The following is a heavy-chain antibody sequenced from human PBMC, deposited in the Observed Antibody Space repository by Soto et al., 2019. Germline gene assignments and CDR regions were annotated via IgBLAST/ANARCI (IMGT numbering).Heavy chain of an antibody. V-gene: IGHV3-30*18. CDR3: AKFSAKELKRNYYGMDV. Sequence: QVQLVESGGGVVQPGRSLRLSCAASGFTFSSYGMHWVRQAPGKGLEWVAVISYDGSNKYHADSVKGRFTISRDNSKNTLYLQMNSLRAEDTAVYYCAKFSAKELKRNYYGMDVWGQGTTVTVSS. CDR1: GFTFSSYG. CDR2: ISYDGSNK. D-gene: IGHD1-26*01. J-gene: IGHJ6*02.